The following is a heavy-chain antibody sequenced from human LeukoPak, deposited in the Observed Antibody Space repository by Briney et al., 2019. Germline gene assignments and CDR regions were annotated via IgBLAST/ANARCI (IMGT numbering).Heavy chain of an antibody. Sequence: GGSLRLSCAASGFTFSSYSMNWVRQAPGKGLEWVSSISSSSSYIYYADSVKGRFTISRDNAGNSLYLQMNSLRAEYTAVYYCARDSVYQLLPADFDYWGQGTLVTVSS. CDR1: GFTFSSYS. D-gene: IGHD2-2*01. CDR3: ARDSVYQLLPADFDY. V-gene: IGHV3-21*01. CDR2: ISSSSSYI. J-gene: IGHJ4*02.